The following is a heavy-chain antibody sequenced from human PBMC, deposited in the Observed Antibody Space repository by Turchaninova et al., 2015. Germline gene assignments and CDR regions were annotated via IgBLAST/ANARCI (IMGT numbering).Heavy chain of an antibody. CDR2: ILGIGQIP. J-gene: IGHJ3*02. CDR1: GFAFSTYP. D-gene: IGHD3-3*02. Sequence: EVQLVESGGGLVQPGGSLRLSCAASGFAFSTYPMHWVRQAPGKDLEYVSSILGIGQIPHYAKSVEGRFTNSRENSKKTLYLKMGSLKTEYMAIYYCARDIRSCFAFDIWGQGTMVTVSS. V-gene: IGHV3-64*01. CDR3: ARDIRSCFAFDI.